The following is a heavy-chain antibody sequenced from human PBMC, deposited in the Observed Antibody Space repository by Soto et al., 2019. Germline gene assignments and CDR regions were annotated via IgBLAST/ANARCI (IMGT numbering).Heavy chain of an antibody. CDR1: GYSFTSYW. J-gene: IGHJ6*02. CDR2: IYPGDSDT. Sequence: GESLKISCKGSGYSFTSYWIGWVRQMPGKGLEWMGIIYPGDSDTRYSPSFQGQVTISADKSISTAYLQWSSLKASDTAMYYCARQYCSSTSCPAYGMDVCGQGTTVTVSS. CDR3: ARQYCSSTSCPAYGMDV. D-gene: IGHD2-2*01. V-gene: IGHV5-51*01.